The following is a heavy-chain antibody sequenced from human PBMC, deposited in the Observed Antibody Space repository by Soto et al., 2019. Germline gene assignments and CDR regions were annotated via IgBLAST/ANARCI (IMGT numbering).Heavy chain of an antibody. V-gene: IGHV4-4*02. Sequence: PSETLSLTCSVSGDSISNNKWWSWVRQPPGKGLEWIREMHHSGSIHYNASLKSRATLSVDKSRNQFSLKLSSVTAADTAVYYCATIVVPAAPFDYWGRGTLVTVSS. D-gene: IGHD2-2*01. J-gene: IGHJ4*02. CDR3: ATIVVPAAPFDY. CDR2: MHHSGSI. CDR1: GDSISNNKW.